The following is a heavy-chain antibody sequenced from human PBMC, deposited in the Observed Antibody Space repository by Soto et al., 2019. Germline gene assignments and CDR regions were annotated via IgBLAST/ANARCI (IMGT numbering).Heavy chain of an antibody. Sequence: EVQLRQSGGGVVQPGGSLRLSCVASGFSFNNYAMTWVRQAPGKGLEWVSGISGSGEGTYYADSVKDRFSVSRDKSTSTVHLQMSSLRVEDTAVYYCAKDKGLRGSSYFGDWGQGALVIVSS. V-gene: IGHV3-23*01. D-gene: IGHD3-16*01. CDR2: ISGSGEGT. CDR3: AKDKGLRGSSYFGD. J-gene: IGHJ4*02. CDR1: GFSFNNYA.